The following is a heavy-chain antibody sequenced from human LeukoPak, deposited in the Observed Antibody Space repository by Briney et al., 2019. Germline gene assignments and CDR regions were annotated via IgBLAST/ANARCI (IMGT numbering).Heavy chain of an antibody. CDR1: GDTFSSYG. J-gene: IGHJ4*02. Sequence: ASVKVSCKTSGDTFSSYGLNWVRQAPGQGLEWMGRIIPISGVSNYAQKFQDRVTINTDESTSTVYMELSSLRYEDTAVYYCARDLYYYHSGGPDYWGQGTLVSVSS. D-gene: IGHD3-22*01. CDR2: IIPISGVS. CDR3: ARDLYYYHSGGPDY. V-gene: IGHV1-69*05.